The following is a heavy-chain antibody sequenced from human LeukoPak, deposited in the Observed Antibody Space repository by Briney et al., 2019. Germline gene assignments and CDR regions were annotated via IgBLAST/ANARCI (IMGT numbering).Heavy chain of an antibody. V-gene: IGHV4-4*07. J-gene: IGHJ5*01. D-gene: IGHD1-26*01. CDR1: GDSMTNYC. CDR3: DRWELTPAKGWFYS. Sequence: PSETLSLTCAVSGDSMTNYCWSWIRQPAGQGLEWIGHIYVSGRTNYNPSFKSRVSMSIDTSKKQFSLNLTSVSAADTAVYARDRWELTPAKGWFYSLGQGTLVTVSS. CDR2: IYVSGRT.